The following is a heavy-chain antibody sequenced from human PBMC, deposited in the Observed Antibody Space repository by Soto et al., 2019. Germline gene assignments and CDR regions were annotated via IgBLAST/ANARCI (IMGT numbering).Heavy chain of an antibody. V-gene: IGHV1-18*01. CDR2: ISAYNGNT. D-gene: IGHD2-2*01. CDR3: ASTPCISTSCYGGYYYYYGMDV. J-gene: IGHJ6*02. Sequence: GASVKVSCKASGYTFTSYGISWVRQAPGQGLEWMGWISAYNGNTNYAQKLQGRVTMTTDTSTSTAYMELRSLRSDDTAVYYCASTPCISTSCYGGYYYYYGMDVWGQGTTVTVSS. CDR1: GYTFTSYG.